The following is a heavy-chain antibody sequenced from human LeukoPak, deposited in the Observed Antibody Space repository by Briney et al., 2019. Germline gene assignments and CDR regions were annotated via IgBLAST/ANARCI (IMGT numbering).Heavy chain of an antibody. CDR3: ARNGDFVDY. V-gene: IGHV3-7*05. D-gene: IGHD4-17*01. J-gene: IGHJ4*02. Sequence: GGSLRLSCAASRFTFWSYWLSWVRQAPGKGLERVANIKRDGSEKYYGDSVKGRFSISRDNAKNSQYLQMNSLRAEDTALYYCARNGDFVDYWGQGTPATVSS. CDR1: RFTFWSYW. CDR2: IKRDGSEK.